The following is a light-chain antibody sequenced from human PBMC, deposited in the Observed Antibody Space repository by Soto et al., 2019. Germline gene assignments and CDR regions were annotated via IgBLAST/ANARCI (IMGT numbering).Light chain of an antibody. CDR3: MEATQFPRT. CDR2: KIS. J-gene: IGKJ1*01. V-gene: IGKV2-24*01. CDR1: QSLVHSDGNTY. Sequence: DIVMTQTPLSSPVTLGQPASISCRSSQSLVHSDGNTYLSWLQQRPGQPPRLLIYKISNRFSGVPYRLRGGGAGTDFTHQISRVEAVYVGFYYCMEATQFPRTFGQGTKVEIQ.